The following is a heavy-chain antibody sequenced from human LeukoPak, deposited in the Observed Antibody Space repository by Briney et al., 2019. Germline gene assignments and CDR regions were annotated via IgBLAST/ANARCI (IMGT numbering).Heavy chain of an antibody. CDR1: GGSISSSSYY. CDR3: ARCSTTVTRGVDY. Sequence: SSQTLSLTCTVSGGSISSSSYYWGWIRQPPGKGLEWIGSIYYSGSTYYNPSLKSRVTISVDTSKNQFSLKLSSVTAADTAVYYCARCSTTVTRGVDYWGQGTLVTVSS. J-gene: IGHJ4*02. V-gene: IGHV4-39*01. CDR2: IYYSGST. D-gene: IGHD4-17*01.